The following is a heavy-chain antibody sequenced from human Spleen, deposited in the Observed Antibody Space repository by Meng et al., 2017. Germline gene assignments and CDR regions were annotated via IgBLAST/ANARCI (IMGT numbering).Heavy chain of an antibody. CDR3: ARGPTTMAHDFDY. Sequence: QLAGSGPVLVKPSVTLSLTCTVSGGSISSYYWSWIRQPPGKGLEWIGYIYYSGSTNYNPSLKSRVTISIDTSKNLFSLQLSSVTAADTAVYYCARGPTTMAHDFDYWGQGTLVTVSS. J-gene: IGHJ4*02. CDR1: GGSISSYY. CDR2: IYYSGST. V-gene: IGHV4-59*01. D-gene: IGHD4-11*01.